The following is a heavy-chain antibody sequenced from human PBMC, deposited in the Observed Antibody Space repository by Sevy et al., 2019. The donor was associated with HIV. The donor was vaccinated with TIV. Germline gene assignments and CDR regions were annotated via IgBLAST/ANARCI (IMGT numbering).Heavy chain of an antibody. CDR2: IKGDGSDK. J-gene: IGHJ4*02. Sequence: GGSLRLSCAASGFSFSANWMNWVRQAPGKGLEWVANIKGDGSDKHYVDSVEGRFTISRDNAKNVLYLQMNSLRVEDTAVYYCEHETFGRFESWGQGTLVTVSS. CDR3: EHETFGRFES. D-gene: IGHD3-16*01. V-gene: IGHV3-7*01. CDR1: GFSFSANW.